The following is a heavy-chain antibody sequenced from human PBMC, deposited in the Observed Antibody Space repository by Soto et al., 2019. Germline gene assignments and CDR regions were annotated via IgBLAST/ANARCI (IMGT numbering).Heavy chain of an antibody. V-gene: IGHV3-74*01. D-gene: IGHD4-4*01. CDR1: GFTFSSYW. Sequence: GGSLRLSCAASGFTFSSYWMHWVRQAPGEGLMWVSSINPDGSTTSYADSVKGRFTISRDNAKNTLYLQMNSLRVEDTAVYYCARVPTTVTTPGMDVWGQGTTVTVSS. CDR3: ARVPTTVTTPGMDV. J-gene: IGHJ6*02. CDR2: INPDGSTT.